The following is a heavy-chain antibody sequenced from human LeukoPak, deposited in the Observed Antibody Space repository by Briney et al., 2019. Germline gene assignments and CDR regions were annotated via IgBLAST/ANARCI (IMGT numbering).Heavy chain of an antibody. Sequence: SETLSLTCAVYGRSFSGYYWSWIRQPPGKGLEWIGEINHSGSTNYNPSLKSRVTISVDTSKNQFSLKLSSVTAADTAVYYCARGRPEGSGWYRPYYYVDVWGKGTTVTVSS. J-gene: IGHJ6*03. CDR3: ARGRPEGSGWYRPYYYVDV. D-gene: IGHD6-19*01. CDR1: GRSFSGYY. CDR2: INHSGST. V-gene: IGHV4-34*01.